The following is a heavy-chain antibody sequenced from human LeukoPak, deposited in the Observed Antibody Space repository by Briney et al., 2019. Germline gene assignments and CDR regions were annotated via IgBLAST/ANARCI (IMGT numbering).Heavy chain of an antibody. V-gene: IGHV4-30-4*01. CDR2: IYYSGST. CDR1: GGSISSGDYY. D-gene: IGHD5-12*01. Sequence: TLSLTCTVSGGSISSGDYYWSWIRQPPGKGLEWIGYIYYSGSTYYNPSLKSLVTISVDTSKNQFSLKLNSVTAADTAVYYCARDLGGYSGYPRRAWFDPWGQGTLVTVSS. CDR3: ARDLGGYSGYPRRAWFDP. J-gene: IGHJ5*02.